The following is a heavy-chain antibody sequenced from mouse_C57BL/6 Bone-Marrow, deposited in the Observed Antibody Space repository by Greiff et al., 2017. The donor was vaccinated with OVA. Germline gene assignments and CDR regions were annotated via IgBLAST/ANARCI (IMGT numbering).Heavy chain of an antibody. CDR3: ARRRLWYPYAMDY. Sequence: EVQLVESGGDLVKPGGSLKLSCAASGFTFSSYGMSWVRQTPDKRLEWVATISSGGSYTYYPDSVKGRFTISRDNAKNTLYRQMSSLKSEDTAMYYCARRRLWYPYAMDYWGQGTSVTVSS. CDR1: GFTFSSYG. CDR2: ISSGGSYT. D-gene: IGHD2-1*01. V-gene: IGHV5-6*01. J-gene: IGHJ4*01.